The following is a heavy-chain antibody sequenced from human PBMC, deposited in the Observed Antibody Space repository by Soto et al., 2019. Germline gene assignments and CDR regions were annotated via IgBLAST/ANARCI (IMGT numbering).Heavy chain of an antibody. CDR2: ISYDGSNK. CDR3: AKDLSNWNYDY. J-gene: IGHJ4*02. Sequence: PGGSLRLSCAASGVTFSSYGMHWVRQAPGKGLEWVAVISYDGSNKYYADSVKGRFTISRDNSKNTLYLQMNSLRAEDTAVYYCAKDLSNWNYDYWGQGPLVTVSS. D-gene: IGHD1-7*01. CDR1: GVTFSSYG. V-gene: IGHV3-30*18.